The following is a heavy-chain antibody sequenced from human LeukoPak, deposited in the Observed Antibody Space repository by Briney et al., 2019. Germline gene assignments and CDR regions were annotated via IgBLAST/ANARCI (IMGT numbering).Heavy chain of an antibody. CDR2: ISHSGST. CDR1: GGSFSGYY. V-gene: IGHV4-34*01. D-gene: IGHD2-2*02. J-gene: IGHJ4*01. Sequence: SETLSLTCAVYGGSFSGYYWGWIRQAPGKGLEWLGEISHSGSTNYNPSLQSRITILVDASKNQFSLKLNSVTAADTAVYYCARLYCGTTSCYSPFDYWGRGTPVTVSS. CDR3: ARLYCGTTSCYSPFDY.